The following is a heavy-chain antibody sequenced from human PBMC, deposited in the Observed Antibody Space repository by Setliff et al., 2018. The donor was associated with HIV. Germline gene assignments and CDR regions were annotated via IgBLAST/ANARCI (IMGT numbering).Heavy chain of an antibody. CDR2: IYNTGST. Sequence: TLSLTCTVSGDSISTDYWTWIRQPPGKGLEWIGYIYNTGSTYHSPSLESRVTISIDTSKNQFSLKLRSVTAADTAVYYCARETYYYDNPQYYYYYMDVWGKGTTVTVSS. J-gene: IGHJ6*03. CDR1: GDSISTDY. CDR3: ARETYYYDNPQYYYYYMDV. D-gene: IGHD3-22*01. V-gene: IGHV4-4*09.